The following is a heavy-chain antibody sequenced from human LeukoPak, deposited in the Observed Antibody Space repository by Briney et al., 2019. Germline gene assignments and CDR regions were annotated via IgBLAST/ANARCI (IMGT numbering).Heavy chain of an antibody. D-gene: IGHD6-13*01. V-gene: IGHV1-18*04. Sequence: ASVKVSCKASGYTFTSYGISWVRQAPGQGLEWMGWMSAYNGNTKYAQKLQGRVTMTTDTSTSTAYMELRSLRSDDTAVYYCARDNGPYSRTWYDLDYWGQGTLVTVSS. J-gene: IGHJ4*02. CDR3: ARDNGPYSRTWYDLDY. CDR1: GYTFTSYG. CDR2: MSAYNGNT.